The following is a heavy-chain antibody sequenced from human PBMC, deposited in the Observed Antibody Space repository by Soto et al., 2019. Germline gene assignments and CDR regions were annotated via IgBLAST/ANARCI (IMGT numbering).Heavy chain of an antibody. Sequence: QVQLVQSGAEVKKPGASVKVSCKASGYTFTSYYMHWVRQAPGQGLEWMGIINPSGGSTSYAQKFQGRVIMTRDTSTSTVYMELSSLRSEDTAVYYCAREGYDILTGYYNRYYYGMDVWGQGTTVTVSS. J-gene: IGHJ6*02. V-gene: IGHV1-46*01. D-gene: IGHD3-9*01. CDR2: INPSGGST. CDR1: GYTFTSYY. CDR3: AREGYDILTGYYNRYYYGMDV.